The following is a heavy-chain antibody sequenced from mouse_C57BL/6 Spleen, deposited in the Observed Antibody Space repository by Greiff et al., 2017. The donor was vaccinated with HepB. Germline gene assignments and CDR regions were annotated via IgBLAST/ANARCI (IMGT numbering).Heavy chain of an antibody. J-gene: IGHJ1*03. CDR1: GFTFSDYG. D-gene: IGHD1-1*01. Sequence: EVQLVESGGGLVKPGGSLKLSCAASGFTFSDYGMHWVRQAPEKGLEWVAYISSGSSTIYYADTVKGRFTISRDNAKNTLFLQMTSLRSEDTAMYYGARDYYYGSSYWCFDVWGTGTTVTVSS. CDR2: ISSGSSTI. V-gene: IGHV5-17*01. CDR3: ARDYYYGSSYWCFDV.